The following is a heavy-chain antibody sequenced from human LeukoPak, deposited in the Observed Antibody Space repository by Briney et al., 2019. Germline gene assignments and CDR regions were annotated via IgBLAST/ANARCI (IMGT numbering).Heavy chain of an antibody. CDR3: ATDGAGFDT. Sequence: GGSLRLSCAASGFTFNDYYMSWIRQAPGKGLEWLSYINIGGTNTHYADSMKGRFTISRDNAKKSLYLEMNNLRAEDTAVHYCATDGAGFDTWGQGVLVTVSS. V-gene: IGHV3-11*01. CDR1: GFTFNDYY. CDR2: INIGGTNT. J-gene: IGHJ5*02.